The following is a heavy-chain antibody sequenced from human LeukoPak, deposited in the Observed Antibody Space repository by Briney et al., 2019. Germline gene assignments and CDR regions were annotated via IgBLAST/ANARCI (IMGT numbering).Heavy chain of an antibody. Sequence: GGSLRLSCEASGFSLSDYYMDWVRQAPGKGLEWVATIKPDGNDKYFVDSVKGRFTISRDNAKNSLYLQINSLRAEDTALYYCAKGRLTGTTFFDYWGQGTLVTVSS. CDR3: AKGRLTGTTFFDY. D-gene: IGHD1-7*01. CDR1: GFSLSDYY. V-gene: IGHV3-7*03. J-gene: IGHJ4*02. CDR2: IKPDGNDK.